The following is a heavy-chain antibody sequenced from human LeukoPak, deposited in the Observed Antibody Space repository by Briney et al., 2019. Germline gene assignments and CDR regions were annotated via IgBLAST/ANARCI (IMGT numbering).Heavy chain of an antibody. CDR1: GFTFSDYY. CDR3: ARDQPLYGDYWVY. CDR2: IKNKANSYTT. Sequence: GGSLRLSCAASGFTFSDYYMDWVRQAPGKGLEWVGRIKNKANSYTTEYAASVEGRFTISRDDSKNSLYLQMNSLRAEDTAVYYCARDQPLYGDYWVYWGQGTLVTVSS. V-gene: IGHV3-72*01. J-gene: IGHJ4*02. D-gene: IGHD4-17*01.